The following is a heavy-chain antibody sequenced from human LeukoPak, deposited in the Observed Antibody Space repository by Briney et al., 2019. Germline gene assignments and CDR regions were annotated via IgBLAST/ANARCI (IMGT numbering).Heavy chain of an antibody. D-gene: IGHD3-10*01. Sequence: ASVKVSCKASGYTFTGYYMHWVRQAPGQGLEWMGRINPNSGGTNYAQKFQGRVTMTRDTSISTAYMELSRLRSDDTAVYYCARAGGYYGSGSYYNWFDPWGQGTLVTVSS. J-gene: IGHJ5*02. V-gene: IGHV1-2*06. CDR1: GYTFTGYY. CDR3: ARAGGYYGSGSYYNWFDP. CDR2: INPNSGGT.